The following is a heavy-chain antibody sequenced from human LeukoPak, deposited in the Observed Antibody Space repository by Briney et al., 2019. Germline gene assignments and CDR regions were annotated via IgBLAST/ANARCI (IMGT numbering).Heavy chain of an antibody. CDR3: ARDVVAATQFDY. V-gene: IGHV4-39*02. Sequence: SETLSLTCTVSGGSISSSSYYWGWIRQPPGKGLEWIGSIYYSGSTYYNPSLKSRVTISVDTSKNQFSLKLSSVTAADTAVYYCARDVVAATQFDYWGQGTLVTVSS. D-gene: IGHD2-15*01. CDR1: GGSISSSSYY. CDR2: IYYSGST. J-gene: IGHJ4*02.